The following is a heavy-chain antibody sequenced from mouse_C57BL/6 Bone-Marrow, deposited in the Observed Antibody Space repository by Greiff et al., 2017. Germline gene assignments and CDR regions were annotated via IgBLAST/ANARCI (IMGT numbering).Heavy chain of an antibody. V-gene: IGHV5-12*01. D-gene: IGHD1-1*01. CDR1: GFTFSDYY. CDR2: ISNGGGST. CDR3: ARRGSSYYYAMDY. Sequence: EVMLVESGGGLVQPGGSLKLSCAASGFTFSDYYMYWVRQTPEKRLEWVAYISNGGGSTYYPDTVKGRFTISGDNAKNTLYLQMSRLKSEDTAMYYCARRGSSYYYAMDYWGQGTSVTVSS. J-gene: IGHJ4*01.